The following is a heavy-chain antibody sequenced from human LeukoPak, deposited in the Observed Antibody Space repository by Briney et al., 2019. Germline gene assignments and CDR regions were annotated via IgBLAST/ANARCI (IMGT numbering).Heavy chain of an antibody. D-gene: IGHD5-18*01. Sequence: GGSLRLSCAASGFTFSDYYMSWIRQAPGKGLEWVSYISSSGSTIYYADSVKGRFTISRDNAKNSLYLQMNSLRAEDTAVYYCASFVDTAMDDAFDIWGQGTMVTVSS. CDR1: GFTFSDYY. CDR3: ASFVDTAMDDAFDI. J-gene: IGHJ3*02. CDR2: ISSSGSTI. V-gene: IGHV3-11*04.